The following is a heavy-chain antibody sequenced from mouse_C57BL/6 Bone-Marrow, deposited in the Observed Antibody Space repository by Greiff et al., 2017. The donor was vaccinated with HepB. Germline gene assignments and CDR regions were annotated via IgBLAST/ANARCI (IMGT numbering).Heavy chain of an antibody. CDR1: GFNIKNTY. Sequence: VQLQQSVAELVRPGASVKLSCTASGFNIKNTYMPWVKQRPEQGLEWIGRIDPANGNTKYAPKFQGKATITADTSSNTAYLQLSSLTSEDTAIYYCARDYGSSYDYYAMDYWGQGTSVTVSS. D-gene: IGHD1-1*01. CDR2: IDPANGNT. J-gene: IGHJ4*01. V-gene: IGHV14-3*01. CDR3: ARDYGSSYDYYAMDY.